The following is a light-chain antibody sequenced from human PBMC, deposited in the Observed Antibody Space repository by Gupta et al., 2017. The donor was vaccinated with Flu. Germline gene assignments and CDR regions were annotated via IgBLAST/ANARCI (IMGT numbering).Light chain of an antibody. Sequence: DIQMTQFPSSLSASVGDRVTITCRASQDIKNYLAWFQQKPGKVPKLLISAASTLQSGVPSKFSGSGSGTDFALTISGRRPEDFATYYCQHYNSYPLTFGGGTKVEIK. CDR1: QDIKNY. V-gene: IGKV1-16*02. CDR2: AAS. CDR3: QHYNSYPLT. J-gene: IGKJ4*01.